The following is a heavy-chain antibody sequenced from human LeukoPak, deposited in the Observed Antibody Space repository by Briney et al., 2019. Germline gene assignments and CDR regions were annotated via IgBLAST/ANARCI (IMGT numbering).Heavy chain of an antibody. J-gene: IGHJ4*02. Sequence: PGGSLRLSCAASGLTVSSNYMSWVRQASGKGLEWVSVIYSGGSTYYADSVKGRFTISRDNSKNTLYLQMNSLRAEDTAVYYCARGGYSTLRTVWGQGTLVTVSS. CDR1: GLTVSSNY. V-gene: IGHV3-53*01. CDR3: ARGGYSTLRTV. D-gene: IGHD4-11*01. CDR2: IYSGGST.